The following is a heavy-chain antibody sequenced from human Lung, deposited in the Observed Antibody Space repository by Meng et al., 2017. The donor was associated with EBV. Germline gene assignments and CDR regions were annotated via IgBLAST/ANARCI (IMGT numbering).Heavy chain of an antibody. CDR2: LNPNSGNT. D-gene: IGHD6-13*01. CDR1: GYTFTSYD. J-gene: IGHJ5*02. CDR3: AASSSSWYQNWFDP. Sequence: QVQLVQSGAEVKKPGASVKVSCKASGYTFTSYDIHWVRQATGQGLEWMGWLNPNSGNTGYAQKFQGRVTMTRNTSISTAYMELSSLRSDDTAVYYCAASSSSWYQNWFDPWGQGTLVTVSS. V-gene: IGHV1-8*01.